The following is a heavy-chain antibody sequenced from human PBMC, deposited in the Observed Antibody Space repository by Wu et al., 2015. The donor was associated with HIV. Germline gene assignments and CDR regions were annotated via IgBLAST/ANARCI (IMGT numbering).Heavy chain of an antibody. J-gene: IGHJ6*03. CDR1: GYTFTDYY. CDR3: ARGNRGGIVMDPDAKHNYYYYMDV. D-gene: IGHD2-21*01. Sequence: QVQLVQSGAELKKPGASVKVSCKVSGYTFTDYYMHWVRQAPGLGLEWLGWINPNSSDTNYAQRFQGRVTMTRDTSITTAYMELSSLRSEDTAVYYCARGNRGGIVMDPDAKHNYYYYMDVWGKGTTVTVSS. V-gene: IGHV1-2*02. CDR2: INPNSSDT.